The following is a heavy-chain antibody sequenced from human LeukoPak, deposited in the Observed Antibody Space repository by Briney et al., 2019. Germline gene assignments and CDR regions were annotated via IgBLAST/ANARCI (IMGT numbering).Heavy chain of an antibody. D-gene: IGHD6-13*01. CDR1: GFTFSSYA. J-gene: IGHJ4*02. V-gene: IGHV3-30-3*01. CDR3: ASLHPGIASDY. Sequence: GRSLRLSCAASGFTFSSYAMHWVRQAPGKGLEWVAVISYDGSNKYYADSVKGRFTISRDNSKNTLYLQMNSLRAEDTAVYYCASLHPGIASDYWGQGTLVTVSS. CDR2: ISYDGSNK.